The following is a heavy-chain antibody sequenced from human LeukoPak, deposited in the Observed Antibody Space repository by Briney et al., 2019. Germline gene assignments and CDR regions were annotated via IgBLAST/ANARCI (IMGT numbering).Heavy chain of an antibody. V-gene: IGHV3-30*18. CDR3: AKDSSTWGNRYFDY. J-gene: IGHJ4*02. Sequence: GGSLRLSCAVSGFTFSSYGIHCVRQAPGKGLEWVTFISHDGTKNYYADSVKGRFTVSRDNSKNTLYLQMDSLRADDTAVYYCAKDSSTWGNRYFDYWGQGTLVTVSS. D-gene: IGHD2-2*01. CDR1: GFTFSSYG. CDR2: ISHDGTKN.